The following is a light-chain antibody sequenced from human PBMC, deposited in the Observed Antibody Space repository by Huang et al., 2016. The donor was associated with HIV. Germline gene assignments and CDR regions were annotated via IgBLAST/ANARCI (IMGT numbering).Light chain of an antibody. CDR2: WGS. J-gene: IGKJ4*02. CDR3: QQYYSTPPT. Sequence: DIVMTQSPDSLAVSLGERATINCKSSQSVLYSSNNKNYLAWYQQKPGQPPKLLIYWGSTRESGVPDRFGGSGSGTDFTLTISSLQAEDVAVYYCQQYYSTPPTFGGGTKVEIK. CDR1: QSVLYSSNNKNY. V-gene: IGKV4-1*01.